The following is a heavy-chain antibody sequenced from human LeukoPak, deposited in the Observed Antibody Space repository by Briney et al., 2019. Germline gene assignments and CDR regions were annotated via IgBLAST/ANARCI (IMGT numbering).Heavy chain of an antibody. CDR2: IYYSGST. CDR3: ARERGTTVVRWDY. D-gene: IGHD4-23*01. Sequence: SETLSLTCTVSGGSISSYYWSWIRQPPGKGLEWIGYIYYSGSTNYNPSLKSRVTISVDTSKNQFSLKLSSVTAADTAVYYCARERGTTVVRWDYWGQGTQVTVSS. V-gene: IGHV4-59*12. J-gene: IGHJ4*02. CDR1: GGSISSYY.